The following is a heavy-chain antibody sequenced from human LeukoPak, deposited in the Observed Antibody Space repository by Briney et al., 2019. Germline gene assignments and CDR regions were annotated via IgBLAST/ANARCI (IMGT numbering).Heavy chain of an antibody. CDR1: GGSISNGDYY. CDR3: ARVKRLYYFDY. J-gene: IGHJ4*02. V-gene: IGHV4-39*07. CDR2: IYYSGST. Sequence: SETLSLTCTVSGGSISNGDYYWGWIRQPPGKGLEWIGSIYYSGSTYYNPSLKSRVTISVDTSKNQFSLKLSSVTAADTAVYYCARVKRLYYFDYWGQGTLVTVSS.